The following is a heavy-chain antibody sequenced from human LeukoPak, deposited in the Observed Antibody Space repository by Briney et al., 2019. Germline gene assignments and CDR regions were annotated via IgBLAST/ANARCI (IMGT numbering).Heavy chain of an antibody. D-gene: IGHD2-2*01. CDR3: AGYCSSTSCYPRGAFDI. V-gene: IGHV4-59*01. CDR1: GGSISSNY. J-gene: IGHJ3*02. Sequence: SETLSLTCTVSGGSISSNYWSWIRQPPGKGLEWIGYIYYSGSTNYNPSLKSRVTISVDTSKNQFSLKLSSVTAADTAVYYCAGYCSSTSCYPRGAFDIWGQGTMVTVSS. CDR2: IYYSGST.